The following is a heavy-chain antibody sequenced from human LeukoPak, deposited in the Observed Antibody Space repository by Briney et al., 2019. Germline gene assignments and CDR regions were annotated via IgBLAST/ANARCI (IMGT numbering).Heavy chain of an antibody. Sequence: GGSLRLSCAASGFTVSSNDMSWVRQTPGKGLEWVAVIYSGGSPYYADSVKGRFTISRDNSKNTLYLQMNSLRAEDTAVYYCARVVDHDYSDYYLDYWGQGTLVTVSS. CDR1: GFTVSSND. CDR2: IYSGGSP. V-gene: IGHV3-53*01. D-gene: IGHD4-11*01. J-gene: IGHJ4*02. CDR3: ARVVDHDYSDYYLDY.